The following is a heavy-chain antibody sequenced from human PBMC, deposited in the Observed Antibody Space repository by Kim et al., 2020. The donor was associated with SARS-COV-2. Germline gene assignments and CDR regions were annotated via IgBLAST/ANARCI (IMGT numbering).Heavy chain of an antibody. J-gene: IGHJ4*02. CDR2: MNPNSGNT. CDR3: VRNSVVSRYFDY. V-gene: IGHV1-8*01. Sequence: ASVKVSCKASGYTFTSYDINWVRQASGQGLEWMGWMNPNSGNTGSAQKFQGRVTMTRNTSTSTAYMELSSLRPEDTAVYYCVRNSVVSRYFDYWGQGTLVTVSS. D-gene: IGHD2-15*01. CDR1: GYTFTSYD.